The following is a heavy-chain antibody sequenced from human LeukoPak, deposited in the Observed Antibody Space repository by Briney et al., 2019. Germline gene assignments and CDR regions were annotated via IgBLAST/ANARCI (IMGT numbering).Heavy chain of an antibody. Sequence: PGGSLGLSCAASGFTFSSYAMSWVRKAPGKGLEWVSAISGSGGSTYYADSVKGRFTISRDNSKNSLYLQMNSLRAEDTAVYYCAKESSGGWYFDYWGQGTLVTVSS. CDR1: GFTFSSYA. D-gene: IGHD6-19*01. CDR3: AKESSGGWYFDY. J-gene: IGHJ4*02. V-gene: IGHV3-23*01. CDR2: ISGSGGST.